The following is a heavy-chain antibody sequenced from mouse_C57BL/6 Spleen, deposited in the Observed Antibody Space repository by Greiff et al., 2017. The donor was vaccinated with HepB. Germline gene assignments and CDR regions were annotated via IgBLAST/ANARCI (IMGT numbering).Heavy chain of an antibody. CDR1: GFTFSSYA. Sequence: EVKLMESGEGLVKPGGSLKLSCAASGFTFSSYAMSWVRQTPEKRLEWVAYISSGGDYIYYADTVKGRFTISRDNARNTLYLQMSSLKSEDTAMYYCTRDPGIYAMDYWGQGTSVTVSS. CDR2: ISSGGDYI. J-gene: IGHJ4*01. V-gene: IGHV5-9-1*02. CDR3: TRDPGIYAMDY.